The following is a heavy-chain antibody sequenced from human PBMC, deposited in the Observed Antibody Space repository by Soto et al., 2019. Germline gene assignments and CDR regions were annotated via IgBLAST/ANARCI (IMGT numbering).Heavy chain of an antibody. CDR2: ISYDGSNK. Sequence: QVQLVESGGGVVQPGRSLRLSCAASGFTFSSYGMHWVRQAPGKGLEWVAVISYDGSNKYYADSVKGRFTISRDNSKKTLYLQMNSLRAEDTAVYYCAKDLGVPYYYYYMDVWGKGTTVTVSS. CDR3: AKDLGVPYYYYYMDV. J-gene: IGHJ6*03. D-gene: IGHD2-8*01. CDR1: GFTFSSYG. V-gene: IGHV3-30*18.